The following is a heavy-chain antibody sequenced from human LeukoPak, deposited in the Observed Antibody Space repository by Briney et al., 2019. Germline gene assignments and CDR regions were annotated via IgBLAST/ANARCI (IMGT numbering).Heavy chain of an antibody. CDR3: ASGGDGYNLGAFDI. D-gene: IGHD5-24*01. V-gene: IGHV4-59*01. CDR1: GGSISSYY. Sequence: SETLSLTCTVSGGSISSYYWSWIRQPPGKGLEWIGYIYYSGSTNYNPSLKSRVTISVDTSKNQFSLKLSSVTAADTAVYYCASGGDGYNLGAFDIWGQGTMVTVSS. J-gene: IGHJ3*02. CDR2: IYYSGST.